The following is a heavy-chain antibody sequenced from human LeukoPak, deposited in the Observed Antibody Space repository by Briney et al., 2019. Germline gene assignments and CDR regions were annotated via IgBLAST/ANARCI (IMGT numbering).Heavy chain of an antibody. V-gene: IGHV4-59*01. CDR3: ARGSNYYYYYYYMDV. CDR2: IYHSGTS. J-gene: IGHJ6*03. Sequence: SETLSLTCTVSSASISTYYWSWIRQPPGKGLEWIGYIYHSGTSNYNPSLKSRVTISVDTSKNQFSLKLSSVTAADTAVYYCARGSNYYYYYYYMDVWGKGTTVTVSS. CDR1: SASISTYY. D-gene: IGHD4/OR15-4a*01.